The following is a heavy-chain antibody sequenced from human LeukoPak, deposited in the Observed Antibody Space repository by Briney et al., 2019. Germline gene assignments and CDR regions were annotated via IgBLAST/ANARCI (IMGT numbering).Heavy chain of an antibody. CDR3: ARDVPHYYGSGSSGTLGY. V-gene: IGHV4-34*01. D-gene: IGHD3-10*01. J-gene: IGHJ4*02. CDR1: GGSFSGYY. CDR2: INHSGST. Sequence: SETLSLTCAVYGGSFSGYYWSWIRQPPGKGLEWIGEINHSGSTNYNPSLKSRVTISVDTSKNQFSLKLSSVTAADTAVYYCARDVPHYYGSGSSGTLGYWGQGTLVTDSS.